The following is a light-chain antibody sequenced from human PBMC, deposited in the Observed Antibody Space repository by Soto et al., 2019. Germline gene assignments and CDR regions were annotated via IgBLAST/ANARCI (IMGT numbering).Light chain of an antibody. J-gene: IGLJ3*02. V-gene: IGLV1-40*01. CDR2: GNN. Sequence: QSVLTQPPSVSGAPGQRVTISCTGSSSNIGAGYDVHWYQQLPGKAPKLLIYGNNNRPSGVPDRFSGSKSGTSASLAITGLRADDEADYYCCSYAGTSTHWVFGGGTKLTVL. CDR3: CSYAGTSTHWV. CDR1: SSNIGAGYD.